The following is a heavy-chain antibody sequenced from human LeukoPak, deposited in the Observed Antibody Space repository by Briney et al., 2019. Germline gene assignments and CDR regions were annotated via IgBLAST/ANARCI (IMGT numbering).Heavy chain of an antibody. V-gene: IGHV3-33*01. CDR1: GFTFSSYG. CDR3: ARDYTNSWQPWFDP. Sequence: GTSLRLSCAASGFTFSSYGMLWVRQAPGKGLEWVAVIWYDGSNKYYADSVKGRFTISRDNSENTLYLQMNSLRAEDTAVYYCARDYTNSWQPWFDPWGQGTLVTVSS. D-gene: IGHD6-13*01. CDR2: IWYDGSNK. J-gene: IGHJ5*02.